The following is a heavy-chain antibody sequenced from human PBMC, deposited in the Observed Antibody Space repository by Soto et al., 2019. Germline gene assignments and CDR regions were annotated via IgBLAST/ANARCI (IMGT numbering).Heavy chain of an antibody. CDR3: ARDASRARPDY. CDR2: IKQDGSEK. J-gene: IGHJ4*02. Sequence: VGSLRLSCAASGFTFSSYWMSWVRQAPGKGLEWVANIKQDGSEKYYVDSVKGRFTISRDNAKNSLYLQMNSLRAEDTAVYYCARDASRARPDYWGQGTLVTVSS. D-gene: IGHD6-6*01. CDR1: GFTFSSYW. V-gene: IGHV3-7*01.